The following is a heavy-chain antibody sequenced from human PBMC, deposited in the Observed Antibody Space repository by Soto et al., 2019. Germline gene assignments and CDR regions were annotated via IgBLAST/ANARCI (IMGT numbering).Heavy chain of an antibody. CDR1: GGSISSGGYS. CDR2: IYHSGST. V-gene: IGHV4-30-2*01. D-gene: IGHD3-22*01. CDR3: ARSGPYSSGDN. Sequence: PSETLSLTCAVSGGSISSGGYSWSWIRQPPGKGLEWIGYIYHSGSTYYNPSLKGRVTISVDRSKNQFSLKLSSVTAADTAVYYCARSGPYSSGDNWGQGTLVTVSS. J-gene: IGHJ4*02.